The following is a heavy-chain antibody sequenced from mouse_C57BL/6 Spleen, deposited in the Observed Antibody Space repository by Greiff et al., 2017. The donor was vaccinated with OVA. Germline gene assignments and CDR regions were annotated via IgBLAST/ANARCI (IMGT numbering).Heavy chain of an antibody. CDR2: IHPNSGST. D-gene: IGHD2-1*01. J-gene: IGHJ2*01. CDR3: AGYGNYDY. V-gene: IGHV1-64*01. CDR1: GYTFTSYW. Sequence: QVQLQQPGAELVKPGASVRLSCKASGYTFTSYWMHWVKQRPGQGLEWIGIIHPNSGSTNYNEKSKSKATLTVDKSSSTAYLQLSSLTSEDSAVYYCAGYGNYDYWGQGTTLTVSS.